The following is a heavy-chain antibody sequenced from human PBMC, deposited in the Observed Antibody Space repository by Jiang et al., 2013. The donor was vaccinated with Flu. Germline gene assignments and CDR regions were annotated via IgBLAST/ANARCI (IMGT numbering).Heavy chain of an antibody. CDR3: ARDSWKVISGTTP. D-gene: IGHD1-20*01. V-gene: IGHV4-39*07. Sequence: GPGLVKPSETLSLTCTVSGGSIISDRYYWAWIRQPPGERLEWIGSVYYTGITYYNPSLRSRVTISVDTSKNQFSLKLTSVTAADTAVYYCARDSWKVISGTTPWGQGTLVTVSS. CDR1: GGSIISDRYY. J-gene: IGHJ5*02. CDR2: VYYTGIT.